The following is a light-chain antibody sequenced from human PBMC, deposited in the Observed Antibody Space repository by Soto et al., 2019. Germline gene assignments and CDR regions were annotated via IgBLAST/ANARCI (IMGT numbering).Light chain of an antibody. CDR1: QTISSW. Sequence: DIQTTQSPSTLSGSVGDRVTITCRASQTISSWLAWYQQKPGKAPKLLIYDASSLKSGVPARFSGSGSGTEFTLTISSLQPDDFATYYCQQYNTYSTFGQGTRLEIK. CDR3: QQYNTYST. V-gene: IGKV1-5*01. J-gene: IGKJ5*01. CDR2: DAS.